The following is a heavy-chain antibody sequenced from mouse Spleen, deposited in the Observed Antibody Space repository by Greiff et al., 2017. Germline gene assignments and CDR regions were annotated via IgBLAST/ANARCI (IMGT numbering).Heavy chain of an antibody. CDR3: ARWDTAPYAMDY. D-gene: IGHD1-2*01. CDR2: INPSTGGT. J-gene: IGHJ4*01. Sequence: EVQLQQSGPELVKPGASVKISCKASGYSFTGYYMNWVKQSPEKSLEWIGEINPSTGGTTYNQKFKAKATLTVDKSSSTAYMQLKSLTSEDSAVYYCARWDTAPYAMDYWGQGTSVTVSS. V-gene: IGHV1-42*01. CDR1: GYSFTGYY.